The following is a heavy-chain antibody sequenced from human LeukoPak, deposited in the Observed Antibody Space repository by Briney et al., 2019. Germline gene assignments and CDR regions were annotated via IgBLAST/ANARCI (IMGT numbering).Heavy chain of an antibody. CDR3: ARIGTILVLHAFDI. V-gene: IGHV3-53*01. CDR1: GFTVSSNY. D-gene: IGHD3-3*01. Sequence: GGSLRLSCAASGFTVSSNYMSWVRQAPGKGLEWVSVIYSGGSTYYADSVKGRFTIPRDNSKNTLYLQMNSLRAEDTAVYYCARIGTILVLHAFDIWGQGTMVTVSS. J-gene: IGHJ3*02. CDR2: IYSGGST.